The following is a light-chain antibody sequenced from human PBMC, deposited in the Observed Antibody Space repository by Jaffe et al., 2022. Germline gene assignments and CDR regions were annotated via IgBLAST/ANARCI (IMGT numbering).Light chain of an antibody. J-gene: IGKJ2*01. CDR1: QSVSSSY. CDR2: GAS. Sequence: EIVLAQSPGTLSLSPGERATLSCRASQSVSSSYLAWYQQKPGQAPRLLISGASSRATGIPDRFSGSGSETDFTLTISRLEPEDFAVYYCQQYGSSPYTFGQGTKLEIK. V-gene: IGKV3-20*01. CDR3: QQYGSSPYT.